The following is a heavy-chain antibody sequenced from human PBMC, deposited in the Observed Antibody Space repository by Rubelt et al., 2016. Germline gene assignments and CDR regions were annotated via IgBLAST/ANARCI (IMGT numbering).Heavy chain of an antibody. V-gene: IGHV4-39*07. Sequence: QLQLQESGPGLVKPSETLSLTCTVSGGSISSSSYYWDWIRQPPGKGLEWIGSIYYSGSTYYNPSLKSRVTISADTANNQSALRLGSVTAADTAVYYCARLQWELSTIDFWGQGTLVTVSS. J-gene: IGHJ4*02. CDR2: IYYSGST. CDR1: GGSISSSSYY. D-gene: IGHD1-26*01. CDR3: ARLQWELSTIDF.